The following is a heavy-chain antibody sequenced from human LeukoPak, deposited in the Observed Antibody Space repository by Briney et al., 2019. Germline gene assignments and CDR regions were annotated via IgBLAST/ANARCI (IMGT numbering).Heavy chain of an antibody. V-gene: IGHV3-23*01. Sequence: PGGSLRLSCAASGFTFSSYAMSWVRQAPGKGLEWVSGISGSGGSTYYADSVKGRFTISRDNSKNRLYLQMKSLRAEDTAVYYCAKRPRGNYLDPFDYWGQGTLVTVSS. CDR3: AKRPRGNYLDPFDY. J-gene: IGHJ4*02. D-gene: IGHD3-10*01. CDR2: ISGSGGST. CDR1: GFTFSSYA.